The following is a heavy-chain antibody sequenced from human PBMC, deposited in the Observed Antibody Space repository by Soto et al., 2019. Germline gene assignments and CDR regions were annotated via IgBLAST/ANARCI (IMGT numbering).Heavy chain of an antibody. V-gene: IGHV5-51*01. CDR1: GYNFANYW. Sequence: GESLKISCKGSGYNFANYWIGWVRQMPGKGLEWMGMIFPGDSDTKNSPSLQGQITMSVDKSDSSAYLQWRSLKASDTAMYYCAAGYTTGPVAFDIWGQGTMVTVSS. CDR3: AAGYTTGPVAFDI. J-gene: IGHJ3*02. D-gene: IGHD6-13*01. CDR2: IFPGDSDT.